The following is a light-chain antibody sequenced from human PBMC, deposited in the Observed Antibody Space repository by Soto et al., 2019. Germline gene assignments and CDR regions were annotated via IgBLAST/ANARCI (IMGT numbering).Light chain of an antibody. Sequence: QSALTQPASVSGSPGQSITISCTGTSSDVGSYSLVSWYQQHPGKAPQLIIYEASKRPSGVSNRFSASKSGSTASLTISGLLPEDEADYYCCSYTGSLTLVFGGGTKLTVL. CDR1: SSDVGSYSL. CDR3: CSYTGSLTLV. V-gene: IGLV2-23*01. CDR2: EAS. J-gene: IGLJ2*01.